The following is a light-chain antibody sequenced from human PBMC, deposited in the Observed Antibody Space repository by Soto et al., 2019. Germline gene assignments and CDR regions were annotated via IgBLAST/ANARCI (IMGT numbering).Light chain of an antibody. CDR2: KAS. J-gene: IGKJ1*01. CDR1: QSIDSW. CDR3: QQYNSYSSGT. Sequence: DIQMTQSPSTLFASVGDRVTITCRASQSIDSWLAWYQQKPGKAPNLLIYKASSLESGVPSRFSGSGSGTEFTLTISSLQPDDFATYYCQQYNSYSSGTFGQGTKVDIK. V-gene: IGKV1-5*03.